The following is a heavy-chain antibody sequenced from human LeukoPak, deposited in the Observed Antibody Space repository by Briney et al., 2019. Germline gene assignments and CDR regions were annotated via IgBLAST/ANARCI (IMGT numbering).Heavy chain of an antibody. V-gene: IGHV4-39*01. CDR1: GGSISSSSYY. D-gene: IGHD1-26*01. Sequence: SETLSLTCTVSGGSISSSSYYWGWIRQPPGKGLEWIGSIYYSGSTYYNPSLKSRVTISVDTSKNQFSLELSSVTAADTAVYYCARHLKSRLRWELLAFGYWGQGTLVTVSS. CDR3: ARHLKSRLRWELLAFGY. CDR2: IYYSGST. J-gene: IGHJ4*02.